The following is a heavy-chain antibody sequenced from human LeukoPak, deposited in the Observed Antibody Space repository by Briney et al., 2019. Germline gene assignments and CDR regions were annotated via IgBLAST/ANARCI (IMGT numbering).Heavy chain of an antibody. CDR1: GFTFSNYG. J-gene: IGHJ4*02. V-gene: IGHV3-30*18. CDR2: ISHDGSNK. Sequence: GGSLRLSCADSGFTFSNYGMHWVRQAPGKGLEWVALISHDGSNKYYADSVKGRFTISRDNSKNTLYLQMHSLRAEDTAVYYCAKEEYYYGSGSLDYWGQGTLVTVSS. CDR3: AKEEYYYGSGSLDY. D-gene: IGHD3-10*01.